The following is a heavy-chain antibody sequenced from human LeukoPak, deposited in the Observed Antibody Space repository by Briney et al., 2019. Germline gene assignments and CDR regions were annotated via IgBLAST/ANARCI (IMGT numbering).Heavy chain of an antibody. J-gene: IGHJ4*02. CDR1: GGTFSSYA. V-gene: IGHV1-69*01. Sequence: GSSVKVSCKASGGTFSSYAISWVRQAPGQGLEWMGGIIPIFGTANYAQKFQGRVTITADESTSTAYMELSSLRSEDTAVYYCARGIGGYVWGSYSYYFDYWGQGTLVTGS. CDR2: IIPIFGTA. CDR3: ARGIGGYVWGSYSYYFDY. D-gene: IGHD3-16*01.